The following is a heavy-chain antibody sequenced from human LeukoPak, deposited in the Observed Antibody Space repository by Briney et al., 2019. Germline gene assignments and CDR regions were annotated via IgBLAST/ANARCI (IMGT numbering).Heavy chain of an antibody. J-gene: IGHJ6*02. CDR2: ISGSGGTT. Sequence: GGSLRLSCAASGVTFSSYAMSWVRQAPGKGLEWVSGISGSGGTTYSADSVKGRFTISRDNSKNTLYLQMNSLRAEDTAVYYCAKVRTRDGYNYRYYGMDFWGQGTTVTVSS. CDR1: GVTFSSYA. CDR3: AKVRTRDGYNYRYYGMDF. V-gene: IGHV3-23*01. D-gene: IGHD5-24*01.